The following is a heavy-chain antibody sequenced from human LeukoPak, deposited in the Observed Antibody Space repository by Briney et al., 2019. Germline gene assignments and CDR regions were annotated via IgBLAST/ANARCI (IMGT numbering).Heavy chain of an antibody. J-gene: IGHJ4*02. D-gene: IGHD6-13*01. CDR3: ARGGISVAAAGLYYFDY. Sequence: SGPARVKPTQTLTLTCTFSGFSLGTSGMCVSWIRQPPGKALEWLARIDWDDDKYYSTSLKTRLTISKDTSKNQVVLTMTNMDPVDTATYYCARGGISVAAAGLYYFDYWGQGTLVTVSS. CDR2: IDWDDDK. CDR1: GFSLGTSGMC. V-gene: IGHV2-70*11.